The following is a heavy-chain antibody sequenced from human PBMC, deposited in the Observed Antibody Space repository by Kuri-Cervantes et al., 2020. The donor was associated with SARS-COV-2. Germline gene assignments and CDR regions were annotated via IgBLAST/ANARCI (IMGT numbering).Heavy chain of an antibody. Sequence: ASVKVSCKASGYTFTSDDINWVRQATGQGLEWMGWMNPNSGNTGYVEKFQGRVTMTRNTSISTAYMELSSLRSEDTAVYYCARGRVLPSITIFGVVHHDAFDIWGQGTMVTVSS. CDR2: MNPNSGNT. J-gene: IGHJ3*02. D-gene: IGHD3-3*01. CDR1: GYTFTSDD. V-gene: IGHV1-8*01. CDR3: ARGRVLPSITIFGVVHHDAFDI.